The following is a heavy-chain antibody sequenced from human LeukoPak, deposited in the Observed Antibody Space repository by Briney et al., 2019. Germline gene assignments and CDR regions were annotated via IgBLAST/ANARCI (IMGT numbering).Heavy chain of an antibody. Sequence: GGSLRLSCAASGFNFASNWMHWVRQTPGKGLMWVSRINSGGSGTSYADSVEGRFTISRDNAKNSLYLQMNSLRAEDTALYYCAKDTGDRDSSGYVSVEAYYFDYWGQGTLVTVSS. CDR1: GFNFASNW. V-gene: IGHV3-74*01. J-gene: IGHJ4*02. CDR3: AKDTGDRDSSGYVSVEAYYFDY. CDR2: INSGGSGT. D-gene: IGHD3-22*01.